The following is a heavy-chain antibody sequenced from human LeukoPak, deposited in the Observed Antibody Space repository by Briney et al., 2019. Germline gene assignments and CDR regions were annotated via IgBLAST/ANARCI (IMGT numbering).Heavy chain of an antibody. CDR1: GFTFSSYG. Sequence: GRSLRLSCAASGFTFSSYGMHWVRQAPGKGLEWVAVISYDGSNKYYADSVKGRFTISRGNSKNTLYLQMNSLRAEDTAVYYCAKGGYSSSWTFDYWGQGTLVTVSS. V-gene: IGHV3-30*18. CDR3: AKGGYSSSWTFDY. CDR2: ISYDGSNK. D-gene: IGHD6-6*01. J-gene: IGHJ4*02.